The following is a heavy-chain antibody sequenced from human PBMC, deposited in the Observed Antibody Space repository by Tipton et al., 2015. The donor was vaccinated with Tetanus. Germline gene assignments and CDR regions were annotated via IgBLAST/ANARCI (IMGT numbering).Heavy chain of an antibody. CDR1: GGSMSNNY. V-gene: IGHV4-59*01. CDR2: IFHSGST. D-gene: IGHD2-2*01. J-gene: IGHJ3*01. Sequence: TLSLTCTVSGGSMSNNYWSWIRQPPGKGLEWIAYIFHSGSTNYSPSLKSRVAISMDTSKNQISLKLSSVTAADTAVYYCARRSYXSSSRCFDAXDLXXXXTMXXVSS. CDR3: ARRSYXSSSRCFDAXDL.